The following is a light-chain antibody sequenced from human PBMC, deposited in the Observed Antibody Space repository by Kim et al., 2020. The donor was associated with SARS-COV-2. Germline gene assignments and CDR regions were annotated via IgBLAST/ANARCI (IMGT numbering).Light chain of an antibody. CDR3: TSYTSSSAWV. CDR2: HVN. Sequence: QSVLTQPASVSASPGQSITISCTGTSSDVGGYNSVSWYQQHPGKAPRLMIYHVNTWPSGTSDRFSGSKSDNTASLTISGVRAEDEADYYCTSYTSSSAWVFGGGTQLTVL. V-gene: IGLV2-14*03. J-gene: IGLJ3*02. CDR1: SSDVGGYNS.